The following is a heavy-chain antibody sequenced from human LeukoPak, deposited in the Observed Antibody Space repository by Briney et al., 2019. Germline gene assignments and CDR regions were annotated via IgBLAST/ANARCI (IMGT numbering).Heavy chain of an antibody. V-gene: IGHV3-9*01. CDR3: ASGGYYYDSSGYYY. D-gene: IGHD3-22*01. CDR2: ISWNSGSI. J-gene: IGHJ4*02. CDR1: GFTFDDYA. Sequence: GRSLRLSCAASGFTFDDYAMHWVRQAPGKGLEWVSGISWNSGSIGYADSVKGRFTISRDNSKNTLYLQMNSLRAEDTAVYYCASGGYYYDSSGYYYWGQGTLVTVSS.